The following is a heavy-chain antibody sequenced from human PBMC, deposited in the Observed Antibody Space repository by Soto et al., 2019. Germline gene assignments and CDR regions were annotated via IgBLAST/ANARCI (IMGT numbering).Heavy chain of an antibody. V-gene: IGHV1-69*12. CDR3: AREWGYCSGGSCYPGEIDY. D-gene: IGHD2-15*01. J-gene: IGHJ4*02. CDR1: GGTFSSYA. Sequence: QVQLVQSGAEVKKPGSSVKVSCKASGGTFSSYAISWVRQAPGQGLEWMGGIIPIFGTANYAQKFQGRVTITAHESTSTAYMELSSLRSEDSAVYYCAREWGYCSGGSCYPGEIDYWGQGTLVTVSS. CDR2: IIPIFGTA.